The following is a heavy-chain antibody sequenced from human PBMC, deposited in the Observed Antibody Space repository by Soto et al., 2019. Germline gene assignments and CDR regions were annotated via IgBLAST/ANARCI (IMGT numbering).Heavy chain of an antibody. D-gene: IGHD6-6*01. Sequence: GESLKISCKGSGYSFTSYWIGWVRQMPGKGLEWMGIIYPGDSDTRYSPSFQGQVTISADKSISTAYLQWSSLKASDTAMYYCARPQFLRYSSSWGAFDIWGQGTMVTVSS. V-gene: IGHV5-51*01. CDR1: GYSFTSYW. CDR3: ARPQFLRYSSSWGAFDI. J-gene: IGHJ3*02. CDR2: IYPGDSDT.